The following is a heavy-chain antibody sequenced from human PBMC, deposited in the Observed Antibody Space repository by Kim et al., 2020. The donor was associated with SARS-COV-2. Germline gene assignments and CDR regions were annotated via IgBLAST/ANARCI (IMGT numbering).Heavy chain of an antibody. CDR3: ARGGSSWRHKFDY. V-gene: IGHV1-2*02. D-gene: IGHD6-13*01. Sequence: CAQKFQGRVTMTRKTAISTAYMELSRLRSDDTAVYYCARGGSSWRHKFDYWGQGTLVTVSS. J-gene: IGHJ4*02.